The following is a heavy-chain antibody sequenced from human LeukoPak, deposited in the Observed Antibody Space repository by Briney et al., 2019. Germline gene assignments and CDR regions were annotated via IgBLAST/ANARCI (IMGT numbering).Heavy chain of an antibody. CDR1: GGSFSGYY. Sequence: SETLSLTCAVYGGSFSGYYWSWIRQPPGKGLVWIGETNHSGSTNYNPSLKSRVTISVDTSKNQFSLKLSSVTAADTAVYYCARRRKLWSGPYYFDYWGQGTLVTVSS. J-gene: IGHJ4*02. V-gene: IGHV4-34*01. CDR2: TNHSGST. CDR3: ARRRKLWSGPYYFDY. D-gene: IGHD3-3*01.